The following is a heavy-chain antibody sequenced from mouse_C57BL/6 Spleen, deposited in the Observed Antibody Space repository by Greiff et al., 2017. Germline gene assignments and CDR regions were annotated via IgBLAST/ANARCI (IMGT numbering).Heavy chain of an antibody. Sequence: EVQLVESGEGLVKPGGSLKLSCAASGFTFSSYAMSWVRQTPEKRLEWVAYISSGGDYIYYADTVKGRFTISSDNAKNTLYLQMSSLKSEDTAMYYCTRVGNYAYYAMDYWGQGTSVTVSS. CDR3: TRVGNYAYYAMDY. CDR2: ISSGGDYI. V-gene: IGHV5-9-1*02. J-gene: IGHJ4*01. D-gene: IGHD2-1*01. CDR1: GFTFSSYA.